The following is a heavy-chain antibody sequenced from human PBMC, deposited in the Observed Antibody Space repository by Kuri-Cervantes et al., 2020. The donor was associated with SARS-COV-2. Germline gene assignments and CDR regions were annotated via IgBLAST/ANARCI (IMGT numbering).Heavy chain of an antibody. Sequence: GESLKISCAASGFTFSSYAMSWVRQAPGKGLGWVSAISGSGGSTYYADSVKGRFTISRDNSKNTLYLQMNSLRAEDTAVYYCAKDYYYDSSGYPRVVVDYWGQGTLVTVSS. CDR1: GFTFSSYA. CDR3: AKDYYYDSSGYPRVVVDY. J-gene: IGHJ4*02. CDR2: ISGSGGST. V-gene: IGHV3-23*01. D-gene: IGHD3-22*01.